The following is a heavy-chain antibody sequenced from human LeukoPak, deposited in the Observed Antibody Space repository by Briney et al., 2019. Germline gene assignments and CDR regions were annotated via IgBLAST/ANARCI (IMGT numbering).Heavy chain of an antibody. J-gene: IGHJ5*02. V-gene: IGHV4-59*01. CDR1: GGSISSYC. Sequence: SETLSLTCTVSGGSISSYCWSWTRQPPGKGLEWIGYIYYSGSTNYNPSLKSRVTISVDTSKNQFSLKLSSVTAADTAVYYCARDRSRFLNNWFDPWGQGTLVTVSS. CDR2: IYYSGST. D-gene: IGHD2/OR15-2a*01. CDR3: ARDRSRFLNNWFDP.